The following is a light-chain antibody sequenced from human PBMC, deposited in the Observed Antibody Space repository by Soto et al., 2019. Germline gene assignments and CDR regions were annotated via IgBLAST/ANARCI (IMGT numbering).Light chain of an antibody. J-gene: IGKJ5*01. CDR2: GAS. Sequence: EIVLMQSPGTLSLSPGEGATLSCRASQSVNSNYLAWYQQKPGQAPTVLIYGASRRATGIPDRFSGSGSGTDFTLTIGGLQPDDFATYYCQQFNSYPITFGQGTRLEIK. CDR1: QSVNSNY. CDR3: QQFNSYPIT. V-gene: IGKV3-20*01.